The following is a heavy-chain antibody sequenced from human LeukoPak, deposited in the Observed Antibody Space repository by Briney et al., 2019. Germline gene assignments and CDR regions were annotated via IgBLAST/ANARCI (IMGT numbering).Heavy chain of an antibody. V-gene: IGHV4-31*03. CDR1: GGSLSSGGYY. Sequence: PSETLSLTCTVSGGSLSSGGYYWSWIRQHPGTGLEWIGYIYYSGSTYYNPSLKSRVTISVDTSKNQFSLRLSSVTAADTAVYYCAASCGGDCYSADAFDIWGQGTMVTVSS. CDR3: AASCGGDCYSADAFDI. J-gene: IGHJ3*02. CDR2: IYYSGST. D-gene: IGHD2-21*02.